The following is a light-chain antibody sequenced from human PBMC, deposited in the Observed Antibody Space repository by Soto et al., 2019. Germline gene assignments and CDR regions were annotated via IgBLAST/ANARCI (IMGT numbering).Light chain of an antibody. CDR3: SSYSSSITPVV. CDR2: EVN. Sequence: QSDLTQPASVSGSPGQSITISCTGTSSDIGSYNYVSWYQRHPGKAPKLMIYEVNNRPSGVSNRFSGSKSGNTASLTISGLQGEDEADYYCSSYSSSITPVVFGGGTKLTVL. V-gene: IGLV2-14*01. CDR1: SSDIGSYNY. J-gene: IGLJ2*01.